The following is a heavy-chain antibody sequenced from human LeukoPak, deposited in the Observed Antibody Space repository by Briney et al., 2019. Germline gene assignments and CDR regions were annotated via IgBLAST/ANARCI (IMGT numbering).Heavy chain of an antibody. CDR1: GFTFSSSA. V-gene: IGHV3-23*01. J-gene: IGHJ6*02. CDR3: ARGIWRSYGLDV. CDR2: ISNNGGYT. Sequence: GSLRLSCAASGFTFSSSAMSWVRQAPGKGLEWVSAISNNGGYTYYADSVQGRFTISRDNTKNTLYVQMDSLRPEDTAVYYCARGIWRSYGLDVWGQGTTVTVSS.